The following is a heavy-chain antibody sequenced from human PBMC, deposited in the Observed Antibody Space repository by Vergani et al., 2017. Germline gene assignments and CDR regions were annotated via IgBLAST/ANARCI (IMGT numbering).Heavy chain of an antibody. CDR1: GFTLSNYD. Sequence: QVQLVVSGGGVVQRGGSLRLSCATSGFTLSNYDIQWIRQGPGKGLEFVAFIQFDGSNQYYADSVKGRFTLSGDFSKNTLYLQMNSLRTDDPATYYCAKHFRGWGIDYWGQGTQVIVSS. CDR3: AKHFRGWGIDY. CDR2: IQFDGSNQ. V-gene: IGHV3-30*02. D-gene: IGHD3-16*01. J-gene: IGHJ4*02.